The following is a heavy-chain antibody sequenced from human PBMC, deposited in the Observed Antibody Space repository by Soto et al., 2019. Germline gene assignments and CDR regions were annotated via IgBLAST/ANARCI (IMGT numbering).Heavy chain of an antibody. CDR3: VRSGTARLLRHSWFDA. CDR1: GFTFNTYD. Sequence: EVQLVESGGGLVKPGGSLRLSCAASGFTFNTYDMNWVRQAPGKGLECVSSITTSSAYIYYAASLKGRITISSDNAKNSLFLQMHSLRAEDTAVYYCVRSGTARLLRHSWFDAWGQGTLVTVSS. J-gene: IGHJ5*02. CDR2: ITTSSAYI. D-gene: IGHD2-21*01. V-gene: IGHV3-21*01.